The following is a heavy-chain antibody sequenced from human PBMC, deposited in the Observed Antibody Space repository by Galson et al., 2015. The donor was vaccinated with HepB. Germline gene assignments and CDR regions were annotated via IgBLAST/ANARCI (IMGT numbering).Heavy chain of an antibody. CDR1: GFTFSSYG. J-gene: IGHJ5*02. Sequence: SLRLSCAASGFTFSSYGMHWVRQAPGKGLEWVAVISYDGSNKYYADSVKGRFTISRDNSKNTLYLQMNSLRAEDTAVYYCAKGPWELDESVWFDPWGQGTLVTVSS. CDR3: AKGPWELDESVWFDP. D-gene: IGHD1-26*01. CDR2: ISYDGSNK. V-gene: IGHV3-30*18.